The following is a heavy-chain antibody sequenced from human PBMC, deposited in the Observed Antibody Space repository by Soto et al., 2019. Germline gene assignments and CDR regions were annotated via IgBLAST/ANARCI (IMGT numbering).Heavy chain of an antibody. D-gene: IGHD5-18*01. CDR1: GFTFSSYA. V-gene: IGHV3-23*01. CDR3: AKKPVDTAMVRPFYYYGMDV. J-gene: IGHJ6*02. Sequence: GGSLILSCAASGFTFSSYAMSWVRQAPGKGLEWVSAISGSGGSTYYADSVKGRFTISRDNSKNTLYLQMNSLRAEDTAVYYCAKKPVDTAMVRPFYYYGMDVWGQGTTVTVSS. CDR2: ISGSGGST.